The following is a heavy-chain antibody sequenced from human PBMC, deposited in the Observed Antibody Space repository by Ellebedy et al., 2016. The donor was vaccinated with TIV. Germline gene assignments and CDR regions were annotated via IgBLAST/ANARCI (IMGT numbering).Heavy chain of an antibody. CDR1: GFTFSSYA. D-gene: IGHD3-10*01. Sequence: GESLKISXAASGFTFSSYAMSWVRQAPGKGLEWVSAISGSGGSTYYADSVKGRFTISRDNSKNTLYLQMNSLRAEDTAVYYCAKARDDPLWFGVDFDYWGQGTLVTVSS. V-gene: IGHV3-23*01. J-gene: IGHJ4*02. CDR3: AKARDDPLWFGVDFDY. CDR2: ISGSGGST.